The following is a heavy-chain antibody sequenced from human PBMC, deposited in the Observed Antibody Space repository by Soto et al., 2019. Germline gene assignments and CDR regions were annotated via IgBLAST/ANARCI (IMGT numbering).Heavy chain of an antibody. CDR1: GGSISSYY. J-gene: IGHJ5*02. V-gene: IGHV4-59*08. Sequence: PSETLSLTCTVSGGSISSYYWSWIRQPPGKGLEWIGYIYYSGSTYYNPSLKSRVTISVDTSKNQFSLKLSSVTAADTAVYYCARGGYEVSCSDPWGQGILVTLSS. CDR3: ARGGYEVSCSDP. D-gene: IGHD5-12*01. CDR2: IYYSGST.